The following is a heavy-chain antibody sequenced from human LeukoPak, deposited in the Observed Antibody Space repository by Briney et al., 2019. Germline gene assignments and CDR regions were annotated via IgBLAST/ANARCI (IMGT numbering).Heavy chain of an antibody. Sequence: SGGSLRLSCAASGFTFSSYSMNWVRQAPGKGLEWVSSISSSSSYIYYADSVKGRFTISRDNAKNSLYLQMNSLRAEDTAVYYCARDPTPIHYYDNSGSTHYFDYWGQGTLVTVSS. CDR1: GFTFSSYS. CDR2: ISSSSSYI. J-gene: IGHJ4*02. D-gene: IGHD3-22*01. CDR3: ARDPTPIHYYDNSGSTHYFDY. V-gene: IGHV3-21*01.